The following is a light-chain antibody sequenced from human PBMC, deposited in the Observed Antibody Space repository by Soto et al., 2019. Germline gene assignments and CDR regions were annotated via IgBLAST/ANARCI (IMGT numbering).Light chain of an antibody. CDR1: QTISSKY. J-gene: IGKJ1*01. Sequence: EIVLTQSPGTLSVSPGERATLSCRASQTISSKYLAWYQQKPGQAPSLLIYGTSSRATGILDRFSGSGSGTDFTLTISRLEAEDSAIYYCQQYGSWTFGQGTKVEIK. CDR3: QQYGSWT. CDR2: GTS. V-gene: IGKV3-20*01.